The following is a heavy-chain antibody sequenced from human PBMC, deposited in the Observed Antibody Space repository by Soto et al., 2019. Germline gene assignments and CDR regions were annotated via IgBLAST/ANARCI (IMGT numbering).Heavy chain of an antibody. D-gene: IGHD3-22*01. Sequence: RASVKVSCKASGFTFTSSAVQWARQARGQRLEWIGWIVVGSGNTNYAQKFQERVTITRDMSTSTAYMELSSLRSEDTAVYYCAATGWLSRIKTRYYFDYWGQGTLVTVSS. CDR3: AATGWLSRIKTRYYFDY. V-gene: IGHV1-58*01. J-gene: IGHJ4*02. CDR2: IVVGSGNT. CDR1: GFTFTSSA.